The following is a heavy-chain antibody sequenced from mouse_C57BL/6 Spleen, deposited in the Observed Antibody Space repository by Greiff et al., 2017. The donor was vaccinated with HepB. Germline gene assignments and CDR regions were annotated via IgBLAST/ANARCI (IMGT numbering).Heavy chain of an antibody. CDR2: IYPGDGDT. V-gene: IGHV1-82*01. D-gene: IGHD3-2*02. Sequence: QVQLQQSGPELVKPGASVKISCKASGYAFSSSWMNWVKQRPGKGLEWIGRIYPGDGDTNYNGKFKGKATLTADKSSSTAYMQLSSLTSEDSAVYFCARGDSSGFFYYAMDYWGQGTSVTVSS. CDR3: ARGDSSGFFYYAMDY. CDR1: GYAFSSSW. J-gene: IGHJ4*01.